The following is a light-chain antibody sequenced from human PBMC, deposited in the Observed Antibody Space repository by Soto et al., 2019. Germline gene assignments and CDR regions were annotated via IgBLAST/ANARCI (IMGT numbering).Light chain of an antibody. CDR3: QQYNSYGT. Sequence: DIQLTQSPSFLSASVGDRVTITCRASQSISSWLAWYQQKPGKDPKLLIYKESSLESGVPSRFSGSGSGTEFTLTISSLQPDDFATYYRQQYNSYGTFGQGTKVDIK. V-gene: IGKV1-5*03. CDR2: KES. CDR1: QSISSW. J-gene: IGKJ1*01.